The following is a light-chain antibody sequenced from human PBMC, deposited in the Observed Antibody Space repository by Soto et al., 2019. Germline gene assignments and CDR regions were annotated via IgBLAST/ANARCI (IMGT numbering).Light chain of an antibody. CDR1: QTISSW. V-gene: IGKV1-5*03. CDR2: KAS. Sequence: DIQMTQSPSTLSGSVGDRVTITCRASQTISSWLAWYQQRPGKAPKLLIYKASTLKSGVPSRFSGSGSGTEFTLTINSLQPEDFATYYCLQTSNTLLYTFGQGTRLEIK. CDR3: LQTSNTLLYT. J-gene: IGKJ5*01.